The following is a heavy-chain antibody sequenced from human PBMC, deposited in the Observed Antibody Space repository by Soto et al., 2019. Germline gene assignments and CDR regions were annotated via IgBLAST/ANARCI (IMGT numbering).Heavy chain of an antibody. CDR2: INWNGGST. CDR1: GLTFDDYG. Sequence: PGGSLRLSCAASGLTFDDYGMSWVRQAPGKGLEWVSGINWNGGSTGYADSVKGRFTISRDNAKNSLYLQMNSLRAEDTALCYCAGGWSYDSSGSNHWGQGAMVSVST. D-gene: IGHD3-22*01. J-gene: IGHJ5*02. V-gene: IGHV3-20*04. CDR3: AGGWSYDSSGSNH.